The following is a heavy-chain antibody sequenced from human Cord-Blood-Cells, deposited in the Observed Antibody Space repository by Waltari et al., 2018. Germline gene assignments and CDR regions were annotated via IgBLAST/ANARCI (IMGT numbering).Heavy chain of an antibody. D-gene: IGHD5-12*01. CDR2: SNPNSGGT. J-gene: IGHJ3*02. CDR3: ARELVATLDAFDI. CDR1: GYTFTGYY. Sequence: QVQLVQSGAEVKKPGASVKVSCKASGYTFTGYYMHWVRQAPGQGLEWMGESNPNSGGTNCAQKFQGRGTRTRGTSISTANMELRRLGADDTAVYYCARELVATLDAFDIWGQGTMVTVSS. V-gene: IGHV1-2*02.